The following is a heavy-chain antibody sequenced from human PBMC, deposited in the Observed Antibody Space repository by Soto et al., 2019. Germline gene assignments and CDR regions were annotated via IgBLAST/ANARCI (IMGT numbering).Heavy chain of an antibody. CDR3: ASVSAAQYYYGMDA. D-gene: IGHD4-4*01. Sequence: EVQLVESGGGLVQPGGSLRLSCAASEFTFSTYWMHWVRQAPGKGLEWVARIDTTGSTTTYAGSVQGRFTISRDNAKNTLYLQMHSVRDEDMAVYYCASVSAAQYYYGMDAWGQGTTVTVSS. CDR2: IDTTGSTT. J-gene: IGHJ6*02. V-gene: IGHV3-74*01. CDR1: EFTFSTYW.